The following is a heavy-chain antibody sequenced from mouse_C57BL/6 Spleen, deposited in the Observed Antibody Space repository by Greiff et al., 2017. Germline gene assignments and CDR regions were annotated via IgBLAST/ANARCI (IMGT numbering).Heavy chain of an antibody. CDR1: GFTFSDYY. J-gene: IGHJ4*01. D-gene: IGHD2-13*01. CDR2: INSDGSST. V-gene: IGHV5-16*01. Sequence: EVQVVESEGGLVQPGSSMKLSCTASGFTFSDYYMAWVRQVPEKGLEWVANINSDGSSTYYLDSLKSRFIISRDNAKNILYLQMSSLKSEDTATYYCASDGDYPGAMGDWGKGTSVTVST. CDR3: ASDGDYPGAMGD.